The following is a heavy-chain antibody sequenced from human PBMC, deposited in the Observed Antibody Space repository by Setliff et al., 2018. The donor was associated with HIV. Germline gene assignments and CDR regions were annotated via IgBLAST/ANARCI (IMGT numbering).Heavy chain of an antibody. J-gene: IGHJ5*02. CDR1: GGSISSGSYY. V-gene: IGHV4-61*02. CDR3: ARSRTILSFDP. CDR2: VYASGTT. D-gene: IGHD2-15*01. Sequence: KTSETLSLTCTVSGGSISSGSYYWTWMRQSAGKGLEWIGRVYASGTTNYNPSLKSRVTISMDSSQNQFSLDLTSVTAADTAVYYCARSRTILSFDPWGQGAQVTVSS.